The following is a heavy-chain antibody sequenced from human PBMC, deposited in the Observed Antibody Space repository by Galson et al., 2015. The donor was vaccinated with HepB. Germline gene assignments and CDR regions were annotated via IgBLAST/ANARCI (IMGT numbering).Heavy chain of an antibody. CDR2: ISYDGSNK. Sequence: SLRLSCAASGFTFSSYAMHWVRQAPGKGLEWVAVISYDGSNKYYADSVKGRFTISRDNSKNTLYLQMNSLRAEDTAVYYCARDQSIAAAGEGYYYYGMDVWGQGTTVTVSS. V-gene: IGHV3-30*04. CDR3: ARDQSIAAAGEGYYYYGMDV. J-gene: IGHJ6*02. CDR1: GFTFSSYA. D-gene: IGHD6-13*01.